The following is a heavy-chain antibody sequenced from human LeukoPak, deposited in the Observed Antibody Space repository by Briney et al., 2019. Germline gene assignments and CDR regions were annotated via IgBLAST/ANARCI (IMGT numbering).Heavy chain of an antibody. Sequence: PSETLSLTCAVYGGSFSGYYWSWIRQPPRKGLEWIGEINHSGSTNYNPSLKSRVTISVDTSKNQFSLKMSSVTAADTAVYYCARYRAFDIWGQGTMVTVSS. CDR3: ARYRAFDI. CDR2: INHSGST. J-gene: IGHJ3*02. CDR1: GGSFSGYY. V-gene: IGHV4-34*01. D-gene: IGHD2-2*01.